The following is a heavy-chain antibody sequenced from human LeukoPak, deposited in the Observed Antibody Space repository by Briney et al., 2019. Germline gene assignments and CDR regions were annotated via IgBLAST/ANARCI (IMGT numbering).Heavy chain of an antibody. V-gene: IGHV3-74*01. CDR2: ISPDGSTT. CDR3: ARDPWGGYYDSSGYFDY. J-gene: IGHJ4*02. Sequence: GGSLRLSCAASGFSISSYWMHWVRQVPGKGLVWVSRISPDGSTTGYADSVKGRFTISRDNAKNSLYLQMNSLRAEDTAVYYCARDPWGGYYDSSGYFDYWGQGTLVTVSS. CDR1: GFSISSYW. D-gene: IGHD3-22*01.